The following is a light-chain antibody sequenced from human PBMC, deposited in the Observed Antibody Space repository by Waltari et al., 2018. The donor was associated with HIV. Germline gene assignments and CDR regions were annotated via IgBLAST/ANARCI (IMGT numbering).Light chain of an antibody. CDR3: QQRSDWPRT. V-gene: IGKV3-11*01. CDR1: QSVSSY. Sequence: EIVLTQSPATLSLSPGARATISCRASQSVSSYLAWYQQKPGQAPRLLIYDASNRATGIPARFSGSGSGTDFTLTISSLEPEDFAVYYCQQRSDWPRTFGQGTKVDIK. J-gene: IGKJ1*01. CDR2: DAS.